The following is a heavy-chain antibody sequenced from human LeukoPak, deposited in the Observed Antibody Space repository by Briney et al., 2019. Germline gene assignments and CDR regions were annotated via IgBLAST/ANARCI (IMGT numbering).Heavy chain of an antibody. CDR1: GVSFNDYY. J-gene: IGHJ4*02. CDR2: INHSGYT. D-gene: IGHD4-17*01. V-gene: IGHV4-34*10. Sequence: SETLSLTCAVSGVSFNDYYWSWVRQTPGKGLEWIGEINHSGYTNDSTSLKSRVTMSIDTSRKQFSLNLRSVTVADTGIYYCTRMTTGHDYWGPGTLVTVSS. CDR3: TRMTTGHDY.